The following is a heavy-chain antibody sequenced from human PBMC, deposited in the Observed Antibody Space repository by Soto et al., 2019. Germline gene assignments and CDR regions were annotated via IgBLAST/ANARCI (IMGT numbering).Heavy chain of an antibody. CDR1: GYDFSSYG. V-gene: IGHV1-18*04. CDR2: ISASNRNR. CDR3: VRDPQRNDY. D-gene: IGHD2-2*01. J-gene: IGHJ4*02. Sequence: QVQLVQSGAEVKKPGASVKVSCKASGYDFSSYGISWVRQAPGQGLEWMGWISASNRNRDYAQQIQGRVTMTSDTSRTTAYMELRSLRSDDTAVYYCVRDPQRNDYWGQGTLVNVSS.